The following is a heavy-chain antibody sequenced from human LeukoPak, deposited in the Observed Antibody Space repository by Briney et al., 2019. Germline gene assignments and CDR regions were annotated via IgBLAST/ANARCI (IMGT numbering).Heavy chain of an antibody. CDR1: GYTFTSYA. D-gene: IGHD3-22*01. CDR3: ARVHLYDSSGYFDY. CDR2: ISAYNGNT. V-gene: IGHV1-18*01. J-gene: IGHJ4*02. Sequence: ASVKVSCKASGYTFTSYAMHWVRQAPGQGLEWMGWISAYNGNTNYAQKLQGRVTMTTDTSTSTAYMELRSLRSDDTAVYYCARVHLYDSSGYFDYWGQGTLVTVSS.